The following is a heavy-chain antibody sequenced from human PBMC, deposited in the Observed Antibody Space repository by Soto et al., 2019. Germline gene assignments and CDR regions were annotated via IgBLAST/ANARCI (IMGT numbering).Heavy chain of an antibody. Sequence: QVQLVQSGAEVKKPGSSVKVSCKASGGTLNRYAISWVRQAPGQGLEWRGGIIPIFWIGNDAQRFQGRVTITADESTGTAYMERSSLRAEDTGVYYCARSAITLFGLVSIPPHYYSEMDVWGQGTTVTVSS. CDR1: GGTLNRYA. D-gene: IGHD3-3*01. J-gene: IGHJ6*02. CDR2: IIPIFWIG. CDR3: ARSAITLFGLVSIPPHYYSEMDV. V-gene: IGHV1-69*01.